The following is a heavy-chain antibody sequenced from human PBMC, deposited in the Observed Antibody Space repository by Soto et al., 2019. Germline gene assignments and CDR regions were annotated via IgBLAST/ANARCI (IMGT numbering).Heavy chain of an antibody. Sequence: GESLKISCKGSGYSFTSYWISWVRQMPGKGLEWMGRIDPSDSYTNYSPSFQGHVTISADKSISTAYLQWSSLRASDTAMYYCASLNEYCSSTSCYSPNCSEWVHGTLVTVSS. CDR3: ASLNEYCSSTSCYSPNCSE. CDR2: IDPSDSYT. V-gene: IGHV5-10-1*01. D-gene: IGHD2-2*01. CDR1: GYSFTSYW. J-gene: IGHJ4*01.